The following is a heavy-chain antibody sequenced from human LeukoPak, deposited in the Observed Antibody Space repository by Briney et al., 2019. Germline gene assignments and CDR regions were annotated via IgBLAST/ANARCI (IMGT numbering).Heavy chain of an antibody. CDR2: INWNSGSI. Sequence: GGSLRLPCAASGFTFDDYAMHWVRQAPGKGLEWVSGINWNSGSIGYADSVKGRFTISRDNVKNSLYLQMNSLRAEDMALYYCAKARIAVAGTTYFDYWGQGTLVTVSS. V-gene: IGHV3-9*03. D-gene: IGHD6-19*01. CDR1: GFTFDDYA. CDR3: AKARIAVAGTTYFDY. J-gene: IGHJ4*02.